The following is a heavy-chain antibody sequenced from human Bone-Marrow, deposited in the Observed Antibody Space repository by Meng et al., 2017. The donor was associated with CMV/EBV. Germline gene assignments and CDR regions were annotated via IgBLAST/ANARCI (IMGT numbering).Heavy chain of an antibody. D-gene: IGHD3-22*01. CDR1: GFTFDDYA. CDR3: ARVRPPALISGYYPY. V-gene: IGHV3-9*01. J-gene: IGHJ4*02. CDR2: ISWNSGSI. Sequence: SLKISCAASGFTFDDYAMHWVRQAPGKGLEWVSGISWNSGSIGYADSVKGRFTISRDNAKNSLYLQMNSLRAEDTAVYYCARVRPPALISGYYPYWGQGTLVTVSS.